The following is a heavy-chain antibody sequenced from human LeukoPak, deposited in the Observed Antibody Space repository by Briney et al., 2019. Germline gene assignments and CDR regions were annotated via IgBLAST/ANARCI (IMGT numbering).Heavy chain of an antibody. V-gene: IGHV4-59*11. D-gene: IGHD1/OR15-1a*01. CDR3: AREIINPEHEAFDR. CDR2: IDCTGKT. CDR1: GRSLSRHV. J-gene: IGHJ3*01. Sequence: SDTLSLTCSVSGRSLSRHVWNWIRQSPVKGLDGIGYIDCTGKTYNPSVKSRVTISLDLSKKTLSLRLTSVTAADTAVYYCAREIINPEHEAFDRWGQGTKVTVSS.